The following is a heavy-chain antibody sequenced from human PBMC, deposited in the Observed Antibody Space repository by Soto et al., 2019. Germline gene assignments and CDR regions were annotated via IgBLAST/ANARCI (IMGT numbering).Heavy chain of an antibody. D-gene: IGHD2-21*02. CDR3: ARQRTTVVTQAYFDH. Sequence: LSLTCIVSGESISSSSYYWGWIRQPPGKGLERIGSIYYSGRTYYNPSFKSRVTISIDTSKNQFSLKLSSVTATDTAVYYCARQRTTVVTQAYFDHWGQGALVTVSS. V-gene: IGHV4-39*01. CDR1: GESISSSSYY. J-gene: IGHJ4*02. CDR2: IYYSGRT.